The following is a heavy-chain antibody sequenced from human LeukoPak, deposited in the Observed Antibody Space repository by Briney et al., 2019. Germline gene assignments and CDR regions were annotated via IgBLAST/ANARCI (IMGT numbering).Heavy chain of an antibody. CDR1: GFTFSSYT. CDR3: AKGHSSTWYGTDV. D-gene: IGHD6-13*01. V-gene: IGHV3-23*01. J-gene: IGHJ6*04. CDR2: ISGSGDST. Sequence: PGGSLRLFCAASGFTFSSYTMIWVRQAPGKGLEWVSAISGSGDSTSYADSVKGRFTISRDTSKNTLYLQMNSLRAEDTAVYYCAKGHSSTWYGTDVWGEGTTVTVSS.